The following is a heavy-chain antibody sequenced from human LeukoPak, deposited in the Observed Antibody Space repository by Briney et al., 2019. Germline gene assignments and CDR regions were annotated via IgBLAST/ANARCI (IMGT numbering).Heavy chain of an antibody. D-gene: IGHD3-10*01. CDR2: IRQDESER. CDR1: GFSFSSYW. CDR3: ARLSAYYYGSYFYYYMDV. J-gene: IGHJ6*03. V-gene: IGHV3-7*01. Sequence: GSLRLSCEGSGFSFSSYWMTWVRQPPGKGPEWVANIRQDESERYSADSVKGRFTISRDNAKKSVYLYMSSLRAEDTALYYCARLSAYYYGSYFYYYMDVWGKGTTVTVSS.